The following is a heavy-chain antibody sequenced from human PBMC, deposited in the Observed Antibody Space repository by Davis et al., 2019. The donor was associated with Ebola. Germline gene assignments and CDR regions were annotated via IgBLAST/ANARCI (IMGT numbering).Heavy chain of an antibody. CDR3: ARGALRSGMDV. Sequence: MPGGSLRLSCAVSGGSISSFGYYWVWIRQPPEKGLEWIGSIDYSGGTYDNLSLKSRVIMSVDTSKSQVSLKLGSVTAADTAVYYCARGALRSGMDVWGKGTTVTVSS. J-gene: IGHJ6*04. V-gene: IGHV4-39*01. CDR2: IDYSGGT. D-gene: IGHD3-3*01. CDR1: GGSISSFGYY.